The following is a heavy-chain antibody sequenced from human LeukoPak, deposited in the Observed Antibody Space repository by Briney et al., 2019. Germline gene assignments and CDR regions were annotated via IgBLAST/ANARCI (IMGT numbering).Heavy chain of an antibody. Sequence: GESLKISCKGSGSIFSNYWISWVRQMPGKGLEWMGRIDPIDSYTNYSPSFQGHVTMSVDKSTCTAYLQWSSLKASDTAMYYCARQTTVTTQSDYWGQGTLVTVSS. J-gene: IGHJ4*02. D-gene: IGHD4-17*01. CDR3: ARQTTVTTQSDY. CDR1: GSIFSNYW. CDR2: IDPIDSYT. V-gene: IGHV5-10-1*01.